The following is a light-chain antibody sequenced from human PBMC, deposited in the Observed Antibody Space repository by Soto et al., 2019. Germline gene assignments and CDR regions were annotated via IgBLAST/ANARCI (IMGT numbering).Light chain of an antibody. CDR3: QHYDDYPFT. CDR2: QAS. Sequence: DIQMTQSPSTLSASVGDRVTLTCRANQSIDNWLAWYQLKPGKATNLLIYQASSLESGVPSRFSGGGFGTEFTLTINSLQPGDFATYYCQHYDDYPFTFGPGTKMDI. J-gene: IGKJ3*01. V-gene: IGKV1-5*03. CDR1: QSIDNW.